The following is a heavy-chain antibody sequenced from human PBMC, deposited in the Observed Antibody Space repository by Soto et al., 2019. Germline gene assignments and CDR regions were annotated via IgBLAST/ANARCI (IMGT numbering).Heavy chain of an antibody. CDR1: GFTFSSYG. CDR2: IWYDGSNK. J-gene: IGHJ6*02. Sequence: PGGSLRLSCAASGFTFSSYGMHWVRQAPGKGLEWVAVIWYDGSNKYYADSVKGRFTISRDNSKNTLYLQMNSLRAEDTAVYYCARDPYCSGGSCSNNYYGMDVWGQGTTVTV. CDR3: ARDPYCSGGSCSNNYYGMDV. D-gene: IGHD2-15*01. V-gene: IGHV3-33*01.